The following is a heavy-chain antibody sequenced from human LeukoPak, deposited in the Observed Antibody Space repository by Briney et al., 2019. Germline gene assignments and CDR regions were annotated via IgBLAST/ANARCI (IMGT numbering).Heavy chain of an antibody. V-gene: IGHV5-51*01. D-gene: IGHD2-15*01. CDR3: ARRRYCSGGSCSWFDP. CDR1: GYNFNTYW. CDR2: IHPADSDI. Sequence: GESLKISCKGSGYNFNTYWVAWVRQMPGKGLEWMGIIHPADSDIKYSPSFQGQVTISADRSINTAYLQWGSLKASDTAMYYCARRRYCSGGSCSWFDPWGQGTLVTVSS. J-gene: IGHJ5*02.